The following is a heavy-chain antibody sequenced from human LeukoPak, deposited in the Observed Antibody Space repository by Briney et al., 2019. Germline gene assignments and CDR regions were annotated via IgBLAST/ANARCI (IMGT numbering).Heavy chain of an antibody. J-gene: IGHJ4*02. CDR2: VSGSGGST. D-gene: IGHD5-18*01. Sequence: GGSLRLSCGASAFTFSNYAMTWVRRAPGKGLEWVSTVSGSGGSTYYADSVKGRFTISRDNSKNTLYLQMNSLRAEDTAVYYCAKDPVARGYYDYWGQGTLVTVSS. V-gene: IGHV3-23*01. CDR3: AKDPVARGYYDY. CDR1: AFTFSNYA.